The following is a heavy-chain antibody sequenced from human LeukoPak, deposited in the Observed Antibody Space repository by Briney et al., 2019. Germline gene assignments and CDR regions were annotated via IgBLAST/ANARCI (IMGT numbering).Heavy chain of an antibody. V-gene: IGHV4-34*01. J-gene: IGHJ6*02. CDR2: IKHSGST. Sequence: SETLSLTCAVYGGSFSGYYWSWIRQPPGKGLEWIGEIKHSGSTNYNPSLKSRVTISVDTSKNQFSLKLSSVTAADTAVYYCASGGLKWSYYYYGMDVWGQGTTVTVSS. D-gene: IGHD2-8*01. CDR3: ASGGLKWSYYYYGMDV. CDR1: GGSFSGYY.